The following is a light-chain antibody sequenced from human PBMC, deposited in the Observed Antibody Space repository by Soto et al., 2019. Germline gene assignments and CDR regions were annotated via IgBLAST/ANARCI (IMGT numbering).Light chain of an antibody. CDR1: QSILDRSKNKYY. V-gene: IGKV4-1*01. CDR2: WAS. J-gene: IGKJ1*01. CDR3: QQYNNWPGTWT. Sequence: DIVMTQSPDSLAVSLGERATFNCKSSQSILDRSKNKYYLAWYQQKSGQPPKLLIYWASLRESGVPDRFTGSGSGTDFTLTISSLQAEDVAVYYCQQYNNWPGTWTFGQGTKVEIK.